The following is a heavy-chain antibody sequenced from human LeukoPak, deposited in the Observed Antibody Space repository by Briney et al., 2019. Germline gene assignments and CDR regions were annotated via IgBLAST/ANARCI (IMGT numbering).Heavy chain of an antibody. D-gene: IGHD1-1*01. CDR3: AKESWVANGDAVL. J-gene: IGHJ4*02. CDR2: LRGDGDT. Sequence: GGSLRLSCAASGFTFSSYAMSWVRQAPARGREWVASLRGDGDTFYADSVKGRFTLSRDDSRNTVYLQLNNLRLEDRAVYYCAKESWVANGDAVLWGQGTVVTVSS. CDR1: GFTFSSYA. V-gene: IGHV3-23*01.